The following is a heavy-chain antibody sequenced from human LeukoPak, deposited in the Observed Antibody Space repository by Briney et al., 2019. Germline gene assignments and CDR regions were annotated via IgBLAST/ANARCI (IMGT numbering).Heavy chain of an antibody. CDR3: ARDGGGYYYYHMDV. V-gene: IGHV4-59*01. CDR1: GGSISNYY. CDR2: INDIGST. Sequence: PSETLSLTCSVSGGSISNYYWSWIRQPPGKGLKWIGYINDIGSTNYNPSLESRVTISVDTSKNQFSLRLRSLTAADTAVYYCARDGGGYYYYHMDVWGKGAAVAVSS. D-gene: IGHD2-15*01. J-gene: IGHJ6*03.